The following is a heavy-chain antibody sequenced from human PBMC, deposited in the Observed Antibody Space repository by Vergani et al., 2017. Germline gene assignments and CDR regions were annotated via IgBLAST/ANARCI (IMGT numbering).Heavy chain of an antibody. J-gene: IGHJ4*02. CDR3: ARDCYDFWSGYRILPCSFDY. D-gene: IGHD3-3*01. Sequence: QVQLQQWGAGLLKPSETLSLTCAVYGGSFSGYYWSWIRQPPGKGLEWIGETNHSGSTNYNPSLKSRVTISVDTSKNQFSLKLSSVTAADTAVYYCARDCYDFWSGYRILPCSFDYWGQGTLVTVSS. CDR2: TNHSGST. CDR1: GGSFSGYY. V-gene: IGHV4-34*01.